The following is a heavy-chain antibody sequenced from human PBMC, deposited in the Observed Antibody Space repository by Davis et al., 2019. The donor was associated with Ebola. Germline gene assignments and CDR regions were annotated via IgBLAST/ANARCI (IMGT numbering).Heavy chain of an antibody. J-gene: IGHJ6*02. CDR3: AHAELTDNYYYFFMDV. CDR1: GFSLNTRGVG. CDR2: LYCDDVK. V-gene: IGHV2-5*02. Sequence: SGPTLVTPTQTLSLTCTFSGFSLNTRGVGVGWIRRPPGKALEWLALLYCDDVKRYSPSVESRFTITKYSSQNQVFLTMTNVDPVDTATYYCAHAELTDNYYYFFMDVWGQGTTVTVSS. D-gene: IGHD1-14*01.